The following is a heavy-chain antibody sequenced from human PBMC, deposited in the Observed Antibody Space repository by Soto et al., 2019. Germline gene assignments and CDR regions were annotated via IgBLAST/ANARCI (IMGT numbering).Heavy chain of an antibody. CDR2: XDDGNXKT. CDR3: ARVSGWYCFDY. Sequence: XSVKVSCKASGYTFTSYAMHWVRQAPGQMLEWMGGXDDGNXKTKYYQKLQRXVTITRDXSASTEYMELRSLRSEDKDVYYCARVSGWYCFDYWGKGTLVTVYS. CDR1: GYTFTSYA. D-gene: IGHD6-19*01. J-gene: IGHJ4*02. V-gene: IGHV1-3*01.